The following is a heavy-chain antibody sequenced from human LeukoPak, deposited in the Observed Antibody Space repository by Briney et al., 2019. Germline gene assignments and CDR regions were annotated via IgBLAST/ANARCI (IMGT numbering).Heavy chain of an antibody. CDR1: GFSFSSYE. Sequence: RGGSLRLSCAASGFSFSSYEMNWVRQAPGKGLEWVSYISSSGSIIYYADSVKGRFTISRDNAKNSLYLQMNSLRAEDTAVYYCARDRGSHYMDVWGKGTTVTVSS. J-gene: IGHJ6*03. CDR3: ARDRGSHYMDV. V-gene: IGHV3-48*03. CDR2: ISSSGSII. D-gene: IGHD3-16*01.